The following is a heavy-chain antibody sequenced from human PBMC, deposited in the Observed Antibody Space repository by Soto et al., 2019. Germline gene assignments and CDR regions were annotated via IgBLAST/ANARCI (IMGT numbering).Heavy chain of an antibody. CDR3: ARGVVAGVSIGY. V-gene: IGHV3-21*01. J-gene: IGHJ4*02. Sequence: PGGSLRLSCAASGFTFSSYSMNWVRQAPGEGLEWVSSISSSSSYIYYADSVKGRFTISRDNAKNSLYLQMNSLRAEDTAVYYCARGVVAGVSIGYWGQGTLVTVSS. D-gene: IGHD2-15*01. CDR1: GFTFSSYS. CDR2: ISSSSSYI.